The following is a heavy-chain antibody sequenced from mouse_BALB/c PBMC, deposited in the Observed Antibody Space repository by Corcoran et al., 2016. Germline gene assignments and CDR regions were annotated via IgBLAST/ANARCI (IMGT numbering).Heavy chain of an antibody. J-gene: IGHJ3*01. V-gene: IGHV9-1*02. CDR2: INTYTGEP. D-gene: IGHD3-1*01. CDR3: ATARATWFAY. Sequence: QIQLVQSGPELQKPGETVKISCKASGYTFTNYGRNWGKQAPGKGLKWMGWINTYTGEPTYADAFKGRFAFSLETSASTAYLQINNLKNEDMATYFCATARATWFAYWGQGTLVTVSA. CDR1: GYTFTNYG.